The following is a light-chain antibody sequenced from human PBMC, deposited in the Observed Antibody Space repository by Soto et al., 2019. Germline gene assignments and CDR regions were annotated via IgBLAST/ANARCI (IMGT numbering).Light chain of an antibody. J-gene: IGKJ1*01. V-gene: IGKV3-20*01. CDR1: QSVSSSY. CDR3: QQYGSSPQT. Sequence: EIVLTPSPATLSLSPGERATLSCRASQSVSSSYLAWYQQKPGQAPRLLIYGASSRTTGIPGRFSGSGSGTDFTLTISRLEPEDFAVYYCQQYGSSPQTCGQGTKVDIK. CDR2: GAS.